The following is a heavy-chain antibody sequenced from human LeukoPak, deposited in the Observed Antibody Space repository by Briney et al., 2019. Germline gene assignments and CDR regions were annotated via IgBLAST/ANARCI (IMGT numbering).Heavy chain of an antibody. Sequence: PGGSLRLSCAASGFTFSSYEMNWVRQAPGKGLEWVANIKQDGSEKYYVDSVKGRFTISRDNAKNSLYLQMNSLRAEDTAVYYCARGGEIVVVPAADGWFDPWGQGTLVTVSS. D-gene: IGHD2-2*01. CDR1: GFTFSSYE. J-gene: IGHJ5*02. CDR2: IKQDGSEK. V-gene: IGHV3-7*03. CDR3: ARGGEIVVVPAADGWFDP.